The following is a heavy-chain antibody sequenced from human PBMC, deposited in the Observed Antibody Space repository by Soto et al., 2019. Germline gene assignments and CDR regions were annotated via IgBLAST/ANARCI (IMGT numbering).Heavy chain of an antibody. CDR2: INAGNGNT. Sequence: RASVKVSCKASGYTFTSYAMHWVRQAPGQRLEWMGWINAGNGNTKYSQKFQGRVTITRDTSASTAYMELSSLRSEDTAVYYCARVSMVRGVITGGIDYWGQGTLVTVSS. D-gene: IGHD3-10*01. V-gene: IGHV1-3*01. CDR1: GYTFTSYA. J-gene: IGHJ4*02. CDR3: ARVSMVRGVITGGIDY.